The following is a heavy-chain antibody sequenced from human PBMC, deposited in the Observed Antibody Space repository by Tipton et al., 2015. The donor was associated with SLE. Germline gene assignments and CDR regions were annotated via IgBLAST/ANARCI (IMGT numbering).Heavy chain of an antibody. CDR3: ALGGGGTGYYMDV. V-gene: IGHV4-34*01. CDR1: GGSIRSNY. CDR2: INHSGST. Sequence: TLSLTCTVSGGSIRSNYWRWVRQPPGKGLEWIGEINHSGSTNYNPSLKSRVTISVDTSKNQFSLPLSSVTAADTAVHYCALGGGGTGYYMDVWGKGTTVTVSS. D-gene: IGHD3-16*01. J-gene: IGHJ6*03.